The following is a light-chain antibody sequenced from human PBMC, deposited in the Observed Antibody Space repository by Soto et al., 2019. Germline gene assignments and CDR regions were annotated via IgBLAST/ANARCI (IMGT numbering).Light chain of an antibody. Sequence: DIQMTQSPSSLSASVGDRVTITCRASQGINTYLAWYQQKPGKVPKLLIYAASTLQSGVPSRFSGSGSGTDFTLTISSLQPEDVATYYCQKYNSAPWTFGQGTKVEIK. J-gene: IGKJ1*01. CDR2: AAS. V-gene: IGKV1-27*01. CDR1: QGINTY. CDR3: QKYNSAPWT.